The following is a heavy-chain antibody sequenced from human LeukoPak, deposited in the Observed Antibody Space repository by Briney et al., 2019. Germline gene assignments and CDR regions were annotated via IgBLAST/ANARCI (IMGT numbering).Heavy chain of an antibody. CDR3: ARGVYIAAAQYGY. Sequence: PSETLSLTCAVSGGSFSGYYWTWIRQPPGKGLEWIGEINHSGSANYNPSLKSRVTISLDTSKNQFSLKLSSVTAADTAVYYCARGVYIAAAQYGYWGQGTLVTVSS. CDR1: GGSFSGYY. D-gene: IGHD6-13*01. J-gene: IGHJ4*02. CDR2: INHSGSA. V-gene: IGHV4-34*01.